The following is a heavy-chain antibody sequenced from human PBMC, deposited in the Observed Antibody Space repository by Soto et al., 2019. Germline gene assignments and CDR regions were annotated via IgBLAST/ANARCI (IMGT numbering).Heavy chain of an antibody. J-gene: IGHJ4*02. CDR2: IIPILGTA. V-gene: IGHV1-69*13. Sequence: ASVKVSCKASGGTFSSYAISWVRQAPGQGLEWMGGIIPILGTANYAQKFQGRVTITADESTSTAYMELSSLRSEDTAVYYCARDLGCSGGSCYSSSGWGQGTLVTVSS. CDR1: GGTFSSYA. CDR3: ARDLGCSGGSCYSSSG. D-gene: IGHD2-15*01.